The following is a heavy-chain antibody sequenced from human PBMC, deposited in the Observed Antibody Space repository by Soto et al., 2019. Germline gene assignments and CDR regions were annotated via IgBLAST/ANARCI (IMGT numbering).Heavy chain of an antibody. J-gene: IGHJ5*02. CDR1: GGSISSGGYY. D-gene: IGHD2-2*01. CDR2: IYYSGST. Sequence: SETLSLTCTVSGGSISSGGYYWSWIRQHPGKGLEWIGYIYYSGSTYYNPSLKSRVTISVDTSKNQLSLKLSSVTAADTAVYYCARGGGLSIVVVPAAMRRLNWFDPWGQGTLVTVSS. CDR3: ARGGGLSIVVVPAAMRRLNWFDP. V-gene: IGHV4-31*03.